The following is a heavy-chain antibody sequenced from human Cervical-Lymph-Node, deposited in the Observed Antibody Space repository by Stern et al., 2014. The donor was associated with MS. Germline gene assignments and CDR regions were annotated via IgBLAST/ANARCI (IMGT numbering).Heavy chain of an antibody. J-gene: IGHJ4*02. CDR1: GFTFNDYS. CDR2: ISSGSSYT. V-gene: IGHV3-21*01. D-gene: IGHD6-13*01. Sequence: EVQLVESGGGLVKPGGSLRLSCEASGFTFNDYSMTWVRQAPGKGLEWVSSISSGSSYTYYADSVKGRFTISRDNAKNSLHLQMNSLRAGDTAVYHCARSPFFEALENWGQGTLVTVSS. CDR3: ARSPFFEALEN.